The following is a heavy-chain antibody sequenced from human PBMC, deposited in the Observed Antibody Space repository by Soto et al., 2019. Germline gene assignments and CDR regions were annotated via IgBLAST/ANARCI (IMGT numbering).Heavy chain of an antibody. Sequence: PGGSLRLSCAASGFTFRSYAMTWVRQAPGKGLEWVSAISDTGRRTYYADSVRGRFTISRDNSKNTLYLQMNSLRPEDTAVYYCAKAATYCSITTGLRPANPDVWGQGTTVTVSS. V-gene: IGHV3-23*01. D-gene: IGHD2-2*01. CDR2: ISDTGRRT. CDR1: GFTFRSYA. CDR3: AKAATYCSITTGLRPANPDV. J-gene: IGHJ6*02.